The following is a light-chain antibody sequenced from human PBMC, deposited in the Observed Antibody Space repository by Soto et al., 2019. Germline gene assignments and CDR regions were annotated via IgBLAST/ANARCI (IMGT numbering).Light chain of an antibody. J-gene: IGKJ4*01. CDR1: QGISSY. V-gene: IGKV1-8*01. CDR3: QQYYSYPLT. Sequence: AIRMTQYPSSLSASTGDRVTITCRASQGISSYLAWYQQKPGKAPKLLIYAASTLQSGVPSRFGGSGSGTDFTLTISCLQSEDFPTYYCQQYYSYPLTFGGGTKVEIK. CDR2: AAS.